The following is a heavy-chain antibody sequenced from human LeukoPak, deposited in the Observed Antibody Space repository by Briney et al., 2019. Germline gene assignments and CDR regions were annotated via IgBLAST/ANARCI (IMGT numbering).Heavy chain of an antibody. D-gene: IGHD6-13*01. J-gene: IGHJ4*02. Sequence: GRSLRLSCAASGFTFSSSGMHWVRQAPGKGLKWVAGIWYDGSNKYYADSVKGRFNISRDNSKNTLYLKMNSLRAEGTAVYYCARERAENSYSSSWDAFDYWGQGTLVTVSS. CDR3: ARERAENSYSSSWDAFDY. CDR2: IWYDGSNK. V-gene: IGHV3-33*01. CDR1: GFTFSSSG.